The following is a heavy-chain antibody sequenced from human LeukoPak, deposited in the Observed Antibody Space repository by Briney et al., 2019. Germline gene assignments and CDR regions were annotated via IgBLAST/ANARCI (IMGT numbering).Heavy chain of an antibody. CDR2: IWYDGSNK. CDR3: ARSPYSSGWPVDY. V-gene: IGHV3-33*01. J-gene: IGHJ4*02. CDR1: GFTFSSYG. D-gene: IGHD6-19*01. Sequence: GGSLRLSCAASGFTFSSYGMHWVRQAPGKGLEWVAVIWYDGSNKYYADSVKGRFTISRDNAKNTLYLQMNSLRAEDTAVYYCARSPYSSGWPVDYWGQGTLVTVSS.